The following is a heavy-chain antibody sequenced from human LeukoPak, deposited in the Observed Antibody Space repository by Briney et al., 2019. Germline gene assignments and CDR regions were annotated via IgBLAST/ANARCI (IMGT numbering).Heavy chain of an antibody. Sequence: GGSLRLPCAASGFAVSSNYMSWVRQAPGKGLEWVSVIYAGGITYYAGSVKGRFTISRDNSKNTLYLQMNSQRAEDTAVYYCARLSGWFDYWGQGTLVTVSS. J-gene: IGHJ4*02. CDR1: GFAVSSNY. CDR2: IYAGGIT. V-gene: IGHV3-53*01. D-gene: IGHD6-25*01. CDR3: ARLSGWFDY.